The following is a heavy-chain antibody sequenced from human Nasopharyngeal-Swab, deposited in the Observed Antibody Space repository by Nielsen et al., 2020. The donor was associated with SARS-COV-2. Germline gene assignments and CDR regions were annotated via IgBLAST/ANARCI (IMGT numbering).Heavy chain of an antibody. CDR3: ARDRAYSNYATYMDV. D-gene: IGHD4-11*01. CDR1: GYTFTSYA. Sequence: ASVKVSCKASGYTFTSYAMHWVRQAPGQRLEWMGWINAGNGNTKYSQKFQGRVTITRDRSASTAYMELSSLRSEDTAVYYCARDRAYSNYATYMDVWGKGTTVTVSS. V-gene: IGHV1-3*01. J-gene: IGHJ6*03. CDR2: INAGNGNT.